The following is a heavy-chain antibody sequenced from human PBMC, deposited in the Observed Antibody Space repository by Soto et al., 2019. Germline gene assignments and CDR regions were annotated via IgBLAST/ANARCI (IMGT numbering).Heavy chain of an antibody. D-gene: IGHD6-19*01. V-gene: IGHV4-59*08. J-gene: IGHJ5*02. CDR2: IYYSGST. CDR1: GGSISTYY. CDR3: ARQDRKLDSSGRSKTWFDP. Sequence: PSETLSLTCTVSGGSISTYYWSWIRLPPGKGLEWLAYIYYSGSTEYNPSLKSRLTISLDTSKNQFSLRLSSVTAADTAVYYCARQDRKLDSSGRSKTWFDPWGQGTLVTVSS.